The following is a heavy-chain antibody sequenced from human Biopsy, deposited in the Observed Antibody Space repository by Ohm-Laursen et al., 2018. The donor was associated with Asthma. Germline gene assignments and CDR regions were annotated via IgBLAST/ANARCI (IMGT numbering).Heavy chain of an antibody. CDR3: ARFKRGYSYGYAGVFDY. Sequence: SLRLSCAASGFTFSSYSMNWVRQAPGKGLEWVSYISSSSTIYYADSVTGRFTISRDNAKNSLYLQMNSLRDEDTAVYYCARFKRGYSYGYAGVFDYWGQGTLVTVSS. J-gene: IGHJ4*02. V-gene: IGHV3-48*02. D-gene: IGHD5-18*01. CDR2: ISSSSTI. CDR1: GFTFSSYS.